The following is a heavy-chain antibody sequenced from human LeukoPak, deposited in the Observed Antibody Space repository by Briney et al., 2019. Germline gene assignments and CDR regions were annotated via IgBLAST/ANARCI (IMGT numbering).Heavy chain of an antibody. D-gene: IGHD3-16*01. CDR1: GSTFSNNW. CDR2: IKEDGSEK. V-gene: IGHV3-7*01. CDR3: ARDSFGPLDY. Sequence: GGSLRLSCAASGSTFSNNWMTWVRQAPGKGLEWVANIKEDGSEKYYVDSVKGRFTISRDNADNSLYLQMNSLRAEDTGVYYCARDSFGPLDYWGQGTMVTVSS. J-gene: IGHJ4*02.